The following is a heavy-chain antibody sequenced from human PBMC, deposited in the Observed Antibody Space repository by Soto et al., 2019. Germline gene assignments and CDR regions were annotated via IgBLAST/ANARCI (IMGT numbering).Heavy chain of an antibody. Sequence: QVQLVQSGAEVKKPGASVKVSCRASGYTFSTYDIDWVRLAPGQGLEWMGSMNPNTGNTEYAQKFQGRVTMTRDTSESTFYMELSSLRSEDTAIYYCARTIGGIAAAGNDYWGQGTLVTVSS. J-gene: IGHJ4*02. CDR1: GYTFSTYD. D-gene: IGHD6-13*01. CDR3: ARTIGGIAAAGNDY. CDR2: MNPNTGNT. V-gene: IGHV1-8*01.